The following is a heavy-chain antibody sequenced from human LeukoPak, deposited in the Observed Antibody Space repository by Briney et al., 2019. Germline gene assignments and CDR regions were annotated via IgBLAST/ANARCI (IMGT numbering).Heavy chain of an antibody. CDR1: GFIFSGYW. Sequence: PGGSLRLSCAASGFIFSGYWMSWVRQAPGKGLEWVANIKPDGSEKYSVDSVKGRFTISRDNAKNSLYLQMNSLRVEDTAVYYCARGDFESGSYNDAFDIWGQGTMVTVS. D-gene: IGHD1-26*01. V-gene: IGHV3-7*01. J-gene: IGHJ3*02. CDR3: ARGDFESGSYNDAFDI. CDR2: IKPDGSEK.